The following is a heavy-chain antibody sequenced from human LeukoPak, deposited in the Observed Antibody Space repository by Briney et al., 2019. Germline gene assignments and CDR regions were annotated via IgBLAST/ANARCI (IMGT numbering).Heavy chain of an antibody. CDR2: FYTSGTT. CDR1: GGSISSYS. J-gene: IGHJ2*01. D-gene: IGHD4-23*01. Sequence: SETPSLTCSASGGSISSYSWNWIRQPAGKGLEWIGRFYTSGTTNYNPSLKSRVTMSIDTSKNQVSLKMRSVTAADTAVYYCARTVVTLDWYFDLWGRGTLVSVSS. V-gene: IGHV4-4*07. CDR3: ARTVVTLDWYFDL.